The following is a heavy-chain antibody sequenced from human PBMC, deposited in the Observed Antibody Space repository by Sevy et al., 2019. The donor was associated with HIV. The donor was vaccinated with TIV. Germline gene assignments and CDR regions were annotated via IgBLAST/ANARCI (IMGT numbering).Heavy chain of an antibody. CDR3: AREGCTNSHDY. Sequence: GGSLRLSCAASGFTFSKYSMSWVRQPPGKGLEWVSTLCFGCGEINYADSVKGRFTISRDNSKSSVYLQMNNLRPEDTAVYCCAREGCTNSHDYWGQGTLVTVSS. V-gene: IGHV3-23*01. CDR2: LCFGCGEI. J-gene: IGHJ4*02. CDR1: GFTFSKYS. D-gene: IGHD2-8*01.